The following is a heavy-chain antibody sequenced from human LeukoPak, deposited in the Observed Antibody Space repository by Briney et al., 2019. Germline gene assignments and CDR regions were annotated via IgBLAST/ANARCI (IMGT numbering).Heavy chain of an antibody. J-gene: IGHJ4*02. Sequence: ASLKVSCKASGYTFISYYMHWVRQAPGQGLEWMGWMNPNSGGTKYAQTFQGRVTLTRDTSISTAYLELSSLTSDDTAVYFCARQGSNSSGWYPVDDWGQGTLVTVSS. D-gene: IGHD6-19*01. CDR2: MNPNSGGT. V-gene: IGHV1-2*02. CDR3: ARQGSNSSGWYPVDD. CDR1: GYTFISYY.